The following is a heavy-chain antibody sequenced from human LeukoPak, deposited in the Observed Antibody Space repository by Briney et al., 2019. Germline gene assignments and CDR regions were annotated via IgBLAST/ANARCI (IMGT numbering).Heavy chain of an antibody. J-gene: IGHJ4*02. D-gene: IGHD4-23*01. V-gene: IGHV3-48*01. Sequence: GGSLKLSCAASGFTFSSYSMNWVRQAPGKGLEWVSYISSSSSTIYYADSVKGRFTISRDNAKNSLYLQMNSLRAEDTAVYYCARDDGNSRWGQGTLVTVSS. CDR3: ARDDGNSR. CDR2: ISSSSSTI. CDR1: GFTFSSYS.